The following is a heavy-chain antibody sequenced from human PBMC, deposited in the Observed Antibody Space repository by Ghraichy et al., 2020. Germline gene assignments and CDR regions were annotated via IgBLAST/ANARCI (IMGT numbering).Heavy chain of an antibody. Sequence: GGSLRLSCAASGFTFGSYAMSWVRQTPGKGLDCVSAINPSGTTTYYADSVKGRFTISRDNSKNTLYLQMNSLRADDTALYFCANPNGSGTYYAFDIWGQGTMVSVSS. V-gene: IGHV3-23*01. CDR3: ANPNGSGTYYAFDI. CDR2: INPSGTTT. J-gene: IGHJ3*02. CDR1: GFTFGSYA. D-gene: IGHD3-10*01.